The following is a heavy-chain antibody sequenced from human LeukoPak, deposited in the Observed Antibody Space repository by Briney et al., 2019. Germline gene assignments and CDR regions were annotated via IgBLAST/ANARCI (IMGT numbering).Heavy chain of an antibody. Sequence: SQTLSLTCTVSGGSISSGSYYWSWIRQPAGKGLEWIGRIYTSGSTNYNPSLKSRVTISVDTSKNQFSLKLSSVTAADTAVYYCARGDGYNYGSDYWGQGTLVTVSS. J-gene: IGHJ4*02. CDR2: IYTSGST. CDR1: GGSISSGSYY. D-gene: IGHD5-24*01. CDR3: ARGDGYNYGSDY. V-gene: IGHV4-61*02.